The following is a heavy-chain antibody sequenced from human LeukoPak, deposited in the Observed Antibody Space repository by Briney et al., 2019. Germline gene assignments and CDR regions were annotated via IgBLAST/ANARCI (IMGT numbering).Heavy chain of an antibody. CDR3: ARNVSTGYFDY. J-gene: IGHJ4*02. CDR1: GVSISSYY. Sequence: SETLSLTCTVSGVSISSYYWSWIRQPPGKGLEWIGYIFYSGNTIYNPSLRSRITISVDTSKNQFSLQLRSVTAADTAVYYCARNVSTGYFDYWGQGTLVTVSS. CDR2: IFYSGNT. D-gene: IGHD3-22*01. V-gene: IGHV4-59*08.